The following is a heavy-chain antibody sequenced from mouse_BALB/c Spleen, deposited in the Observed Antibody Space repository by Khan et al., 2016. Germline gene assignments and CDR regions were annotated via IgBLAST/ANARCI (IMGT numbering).Heavy chain of an antibody. V-gene: IGHV2-6*02. CDR1: GFSLTSYG. D-gene: IGHD2-3*01. CDR3: ARRDDGGGAMDY. Sequence: QVQLKESGPGLVAPSQSLSITCTVSGFSLTSYGVHWVRQPPGKGLEWLVVIWSDGSTTYNSALKSRLSISKENSKSQVFLKMNGLQTDDTAMYYCARRDDGGGAMDYWGQGTSVTVSS. CDR2: IWSDGST. J-gene: IGHJ4*01.